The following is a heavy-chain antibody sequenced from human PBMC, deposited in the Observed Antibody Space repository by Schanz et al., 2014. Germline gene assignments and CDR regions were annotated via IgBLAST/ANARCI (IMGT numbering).Heavy chain of an antibody. CDR1: GFTFSSYN. CDR2: ISPNGVTI. CDR3: ARGEVSMVQALMPSYCFAS. V-gene: IGHV3-48*01. Sequence: DVQLVDSGGGLVQPGGSLRLSCAASGFTFSSYNMNWVRQAPGKGLEWVAHISPNGVTIYYADSVKGRFTISRDDAKNSLYLRMNSLSAEDTAVYYGARGEVSMVQALMPSYCFASWGQGTPVTVSA. J-gene: IGHJ4*02. D-gene: IGHD3-10*01.